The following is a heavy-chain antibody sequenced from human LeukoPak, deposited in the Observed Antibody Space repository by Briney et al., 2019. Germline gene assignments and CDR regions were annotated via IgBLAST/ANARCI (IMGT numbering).Heavy chain of an antibody. CDR2: ISYDGSNK. V-gene: IGHV3-30*18. CDR3: AKSLRVQNWFDP. Sequence: GGSLRLSCAASGFTFSSYGMHWVRQAPGKGLEWAAVISYDGSNKYYVDSVKGRFTISRDNSKNTLYLHMNSLRAEDTAVYYCAKSLRVQNWFDPWGQGTLVTVSS. D-gene: IGHD1-1*01. J-gene: IGHJ5*02. CDR1: GFTFSSYG.